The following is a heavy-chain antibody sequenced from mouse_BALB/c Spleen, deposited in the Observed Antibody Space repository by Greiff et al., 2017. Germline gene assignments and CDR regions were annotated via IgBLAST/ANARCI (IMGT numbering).Heavy chain of an antibody. CDR3: NRYYYGSSYAMDY. V-gene: IGHV14-4*02. J-gene: IGHJ4*01. D-gene: IGHD1-1*01. CDR1: GFNIKDYY. Sequence: VQLQQSGAELVRSGASVKLSCTASGFNIKDYYMHWVKQRPEQGLEWIGWIDPENGDTEYAQKFQGKATMTADTSSNTAYLQLSSLTSEDTAVYYCNRYYYGSSYAMDYWGQGTSVTVSS. CDR2: IDPENGDT.